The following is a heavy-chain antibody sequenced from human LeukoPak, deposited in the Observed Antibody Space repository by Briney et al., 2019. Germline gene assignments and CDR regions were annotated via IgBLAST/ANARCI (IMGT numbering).Heavy chain of an antibody. V-gene: IGHV3-23*01. CDR3: AKARDRVAAAGKAAFDY. D-gene: IGHD6-13*01. CDR2: ISGGGGST. Sequence: GGSLRLSCAASGFTFSSYAMSWVRQAPGKGLEWVSAISGGGGSTYYADSVKGRFTISRDNSKNTLYLQMNSLRAEDTAVYYCAKARDRVAAAGKAAFDYWGQGTLVTVSS. CDR1: GFTFSSYA. J-gene: IGHJ4*02.